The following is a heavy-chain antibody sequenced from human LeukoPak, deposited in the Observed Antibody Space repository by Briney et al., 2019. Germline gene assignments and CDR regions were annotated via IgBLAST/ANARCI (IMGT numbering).Heavy chain of an antibody. Sequence: PGGSLRLSCAASGFSFSSFWMNWVRQAPGKGLEWVSYIRRSGTAIYYADSVKGRFTISRDDAKNSLYLQMNSLRAEDTAVYYCARDKGSDGIDFWGQGTLVTVSS. V-gene: IGHV3-48*04. CDR2: IRRSGTAI. CDR3: ARDKGSDGIDF. CDR1: GFSFSSFW. D-gene: IGHD1-26*01. J-gene: IGHJ4*02.